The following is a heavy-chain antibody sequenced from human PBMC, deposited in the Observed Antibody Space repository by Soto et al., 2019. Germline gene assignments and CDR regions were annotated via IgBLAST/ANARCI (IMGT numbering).Heavy chain of an antibody. Sequence: ASVKVSCKASGYTFTSYDINWVRQATGQGLEWMGWMNPNSGNTGYAQKFQGRVTMTRNTSISTAYMELSSLRSEDTAVYYCARGSSVLRYLDLLSPWGQGSLVIVSS. CDR3: ARGSSVLRYLDLLSP. D-gene: IGHD3-9*01. V-gene: IGHV1-8*01. CDR2: MNPNSGNT. CDR1: GYTFTSYD. J-gene: IGHJ5*02.